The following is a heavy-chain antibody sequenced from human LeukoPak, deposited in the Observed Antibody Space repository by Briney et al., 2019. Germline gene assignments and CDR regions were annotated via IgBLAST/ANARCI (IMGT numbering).Heavy chain of an antibody. V-gene: IGHV3-21*01. CDR1: GFPFSSYS. CDR3: ARAVECGT. J-gene: IGHJ4*02. Sequence: GGSLRLSCAASGFPFSSYSMNWVRQAPGRGLEWVSSISSSSSYIYYTDSVKGRFTISRDNTKNSLYLQMNSLRAEDTAVYYCARAVECGTWGQGTLVTVSS. CDR2: ISSSSSYI. D-gene: IGHD1-1*01.